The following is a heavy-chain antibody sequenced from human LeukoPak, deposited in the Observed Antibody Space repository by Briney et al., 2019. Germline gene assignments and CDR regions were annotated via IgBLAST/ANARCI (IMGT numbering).Heavy chain of an antibody. J-gene: IGHJ4*02. CDR2: ISGGGYI. CDR1: GVSFSTYS. Sequence: PAGSLRLSCATSGVSFSTYSMAWVRQAPARGLEWVSVISGGGYIVYADSVKGRFTISRDNSENTVYLQMNSLRAEDTAIYYCARERDRGTDVADHFDHWGQGTLVTVSS. CDR3: ARERDRGTDVADHFDH. V-gene: IGHV3-23*01. D-gene: IGHD6-19*01.